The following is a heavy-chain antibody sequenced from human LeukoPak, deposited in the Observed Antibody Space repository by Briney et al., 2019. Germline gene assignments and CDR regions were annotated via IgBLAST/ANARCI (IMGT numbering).Heavy chain of an antibody. V-gene: IGHV3-23*01. CDR2: ISGGGGST. J-gene: IGHJ4*02. CDR3: AIHTWDY. CDR1: GFTFSSYG. Sequence: LAGGSLRLSCAASGFTFSSYGMSWVRQAPGKGLEWVSTISGGGGSTYYADSVKGRFTISRDNSKNTLYLQMNSLRAEDTAVYYCAIHTWDYWGQGTLVTVSS.